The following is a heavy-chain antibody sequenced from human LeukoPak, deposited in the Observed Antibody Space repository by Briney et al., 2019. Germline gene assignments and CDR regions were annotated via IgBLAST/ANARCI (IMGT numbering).Heavy chain of an antibody. CDR2: ISYDGSNK. V-gene: IGHV3-30-3*01. CDR3: ARDRADDYGDLHPFDY. CDR1: GFTFSSYA. Sequence: PGGSLRLSCAASGFTFSSYAMHWVRQAPGKGLEWVAVISYDGSNKYYADSVKGRFTISRDNAKNSLYLQMNSLRAEDTAVYYCARDRADDYGDLHPFDYWGQEPWSPSPQ. D-gene: IGHD4-17*01. J-gene: IGHJ4*01.